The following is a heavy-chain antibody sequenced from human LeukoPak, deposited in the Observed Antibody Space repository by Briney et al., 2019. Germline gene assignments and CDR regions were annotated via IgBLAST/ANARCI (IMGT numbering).Heavy chain of an antibody. J-gene: IGHJ5*02. CDR1: GFTFSGYD. V-gene: IGHV3-13*01. Sequence: GGSLRLSCAASGFTFSGYDMHWVRQATGKGLEWVSAIGTAGDTYYPASVKGRFTISRDNAKNSLYLQMNSLRAEDTAVYYCARDLVATDYNWFDPWGQGTLVTVSS. CDR3: ARDLVATDYNWFDP. D-gene: IGHD5-12*01. CDR2: IGTAGDT.